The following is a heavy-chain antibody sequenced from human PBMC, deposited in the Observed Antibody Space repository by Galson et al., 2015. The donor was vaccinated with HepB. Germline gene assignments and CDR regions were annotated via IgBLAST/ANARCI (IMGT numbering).Heavy chain of an antibody. J-gene: IGHJ2*01. D-gene: IGHD4-17*01. V-gene: IGHV1-69*13. CDR1: GGTFSSYA. CDR3: ARVEPDYGENHWYFDL. Sequence: SVKVSCKASGGTFSSYAISWVRQAPGQGLEWMGGIIPIFGTANYAQKFQGRVTITADESTSTAYMELSSLRSEDTAVYYCARVEPDYGENHWYFDLWGRGTLVTVSS. CDR2: IIPIFGTA.